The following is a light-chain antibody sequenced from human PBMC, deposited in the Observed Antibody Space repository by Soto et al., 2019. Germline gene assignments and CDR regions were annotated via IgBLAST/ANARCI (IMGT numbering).Light chain of an antibody. CDR1: QSVSNS. V-gene: IGKV3-11*01. Sequence: IVLTQYPATLSLSPGERATLSCWASQSVSNSLAWYQQRPGQSPRLLIYDVSTRAPGIPARFGGSGSGTDFTLTISSLETEDFAVYYCQQRTNWPLTFGGGTKVDIK. J-gene: IGKJ4*01. CDR3: QQRTNWPLT. CDR2: DVS.